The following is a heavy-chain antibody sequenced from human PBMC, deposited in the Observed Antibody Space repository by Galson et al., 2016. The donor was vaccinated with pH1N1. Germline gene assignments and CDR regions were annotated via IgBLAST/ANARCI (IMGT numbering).Heavy chain of an antibody. CDR2: ISSGGYSI. V-gene: IGHV3-48*03. Sequence: SLRLSCADSGLTFSSYEMNWVRQAPGKGLEWVAFISSGGYSIQYADSVKGRFTISRDNAKGSLYLQMNSLRPEDTAVYYCATAPTGPGWFGVDVWGQGTTVIVS. J-gene: IGHJ6*02. D-gene: IGHD2-15*01. CDR1: GLTFSSYE. CDR3: ATAPTGPGWFGVDV.